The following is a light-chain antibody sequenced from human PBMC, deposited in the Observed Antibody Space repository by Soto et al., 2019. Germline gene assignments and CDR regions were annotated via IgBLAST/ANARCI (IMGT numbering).Light chain of an antibody. V-gene: IGLV1-44*01. J-gene: IGLJ2*01. Sequence: QSVLTQPPSASGTPGQRVTISCSGSGSNIGSNTVNWYQQLPGTAPKLLIYSNNQRPSGVPERFSGSKSGTSASLAISGLQSEDEADYYCAAWEDSLNGAVFGGGTKLTVL. CDR1: GSNIGSNT. CDR3: AAWEDSLNGAV. CDR2: SNN.